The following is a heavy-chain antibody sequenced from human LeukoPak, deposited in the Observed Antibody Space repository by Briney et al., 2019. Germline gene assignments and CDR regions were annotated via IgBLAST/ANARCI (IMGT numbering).Heavy chain of an antibody. CDR2: IGGDGIA. Sequence: GGSLRLSCVASGFTFTDHPMNWVRQAPGKGLEWISYIGGDGIAFYADSVKGRFTASKDDARNSLYLQMNSLRAEDTAVYYCARGYESDIAVVPAAIWGQGTTVTVSS. J-gene: IGHJ6*02. CDR3: ARGYESDIAVVPAAI. D-gene: IGHD2-2*01. V-gene: IGHV3-69-1*01. CDR1: GFTFTDHP.